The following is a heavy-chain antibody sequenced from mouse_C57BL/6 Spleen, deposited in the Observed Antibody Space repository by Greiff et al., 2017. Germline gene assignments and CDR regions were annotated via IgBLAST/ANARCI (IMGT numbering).Heavy chain of an antibody. CDR3: ARSEVTTRNAMDY. J-gene: IGHJ4*01. CDR2: FYPRSGNT. CDR1: GYTFTSCG. D-gene: IGHD2-2*01. Sequence: VQLQQSGAELARPGASVKLSCKASGYTFTSCGLSWVKQRTGQGLEWIGEFYPRSGNTYYNEKLKGKATLTADKSSSTAYMELRSLTSEDSAVYFRARSEVTTRNAMDYWGQGTSVTVSS. V-gene: IGHV1-81*01.